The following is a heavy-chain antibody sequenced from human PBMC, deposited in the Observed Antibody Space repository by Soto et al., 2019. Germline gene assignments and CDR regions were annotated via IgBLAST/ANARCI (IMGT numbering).Heavy chain of an antibody. D-gene: IGHD3-22*01. CDR3: ARGGYYDSSGYPGY. J-gene: IGHJ4*02. V-gene: IGHV3-48*03. CDR1: GFTFSSYE. CDR2: ISSSGSTI. Sequence: GGSLRLSCAASGFTFSSYEMNWVRQAPGKGLEWVSYISSSGSTIYYADSVKGRFTISRDNAKNSLYLQMNSLRAEDTAVYYWARGGYYDSSGYPGYWGQRTLVTVSS.